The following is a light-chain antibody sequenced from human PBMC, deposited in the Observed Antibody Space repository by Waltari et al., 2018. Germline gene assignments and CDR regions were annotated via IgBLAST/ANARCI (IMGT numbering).Light chain of an antibody. CDR2: DNR. J-gene: IGLJ2*01. CDR1: NSNIGKNF. CDR3: GTPDDTLGIVI. V-gene: IGLV1-51*01. Sequence: QPILTQPPSVSAAPGQKVTISCSGTNSNIGKNFVPWYQRLPGAAPKLLIYDNRRRPSGIPDRFSASKSGTSATLAITGLQTGDEADYFCGTPDDTLGIVIFGGGTRLTVL.